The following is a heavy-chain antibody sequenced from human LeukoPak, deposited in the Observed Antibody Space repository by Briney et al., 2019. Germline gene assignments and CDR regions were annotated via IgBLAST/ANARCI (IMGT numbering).Heavy chain of an antibody. J-gene: IGHJ4*02. Sequence: ASVKVSCKASGYTFTGYYMHWVREAPGQGLEWRGWINPNSGDTNYAQKFQGRVTMTRDTSISTAYMELSRLGSDDTAVYYCARGVPPSYSSAWYVNYWGQGALVTVSS. V-gene: IGHV1-2*02. CDR3: ARGVPPSYSSAWYVNY. CDR1: GYTFTGYY. D-gene: IGHD6-19*01. CDR2: INPNSGDT.